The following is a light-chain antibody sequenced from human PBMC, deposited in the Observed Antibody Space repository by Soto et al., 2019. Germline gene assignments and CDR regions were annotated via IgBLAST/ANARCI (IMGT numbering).Light chain of an antibody. CDR2: GAS. CDR3: QQYNNWPRIT. Sequence: EIVLTQSPGTLSLSPGERATLSCRASQSVSSSYVAWYQQKPGQAPRLLIYGASSRATGIPDRFSGSGSGTDFTLTISSLQSEDFAVYYCQQYNNWPRITFGQGTRLEIK. V-gene: IGKV3-20*01. CDR1: QSVSSSY. J-gene: IGKJ5*01.